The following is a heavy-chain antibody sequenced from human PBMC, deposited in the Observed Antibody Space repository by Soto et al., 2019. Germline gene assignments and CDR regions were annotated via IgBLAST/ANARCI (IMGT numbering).Heavy chain of an antibody. CDR2: ISSSSSYI. D-gene: IGHD3-3*01. CDR1: GFTFSSYS. V-gene: IGHV3-21*01. CDR3: ARDLRTYYDFWSGEFFDY. J-gene: IGHJ4*02. Sequence: EVQLVESGGGLVKPGGSLRLSCAASGFTFSSYSMNWVRQAPGKGLEWVSSISSSSSYIYYADSVKGRFTISRDNAKNSLYLQMNSLRAEDTAVYYCARDLRTYYDFWSGEFFDYWGQATLVTVSS.